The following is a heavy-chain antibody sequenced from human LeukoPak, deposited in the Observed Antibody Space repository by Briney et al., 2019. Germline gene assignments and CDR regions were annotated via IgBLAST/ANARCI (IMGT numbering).Heavy chain of an antibody. CDR2: ISGSGGST. V-gene: IGHV3-23*01. Sequence: GGSLRLSCAASGFTFSSYAMSWVRQAPGKGLEWVSAISGSGGSTYYADSVKGRFTISRDNSKNTLYLQMNSLRAEDTAVYYCAKLPAKPAYITIFGVVIDDAFDIWGQGTMVTVSS. J-gene: IGHJ3*02. CDR3: AKLPAKPAYITIFGVVIDDAFDI. D-gene: IGHD3-3*01. CDR1: GFTFSSYA.